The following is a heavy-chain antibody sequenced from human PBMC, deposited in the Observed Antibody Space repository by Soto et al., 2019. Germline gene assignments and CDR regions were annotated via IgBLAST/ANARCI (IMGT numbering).Heavy chain of an antibody. CDR3: GREGGVAGTEGWFDP. Sequence: QVQLVQSGAEVKKPGSSVKVSCKASGGTFSSYAISWVRQAPGQGLEWMGGIIPIFGTANYAQKFQGRVKITPDESTRTAYMELGSLGTEDTAVYYCGREGGVAGTEGWFDPWGQGTLVTVSS. CDR2: IIPIFGTA. CDR1: GGTFSSYA. J-gene: IGHJ5*02. V-gene: IGHV1-69*01. D-gene: IGHD6-19*01.